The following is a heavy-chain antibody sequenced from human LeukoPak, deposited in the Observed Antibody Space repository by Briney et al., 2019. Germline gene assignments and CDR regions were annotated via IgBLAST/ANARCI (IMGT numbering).Heavy chain of an antibody. V-gene: IGHV1-46*01. D-gene: IGHD2-15*01. CDR2: INHSGDST. J-gene: IGHJ4*02. CDR1: GNTFTTYY. CDR3: ARHDLGGRSPFDC. Sequence: ASVKVSCKTSGNTFTTYYMHWVRQAPGQGLEWLGIINHSGDSTTYAQKFQGRVTMTRDTSTSTVYMDLSSLRSEDTAVYYCARHDLGGRSPFDCWGQGTLVTVSS.